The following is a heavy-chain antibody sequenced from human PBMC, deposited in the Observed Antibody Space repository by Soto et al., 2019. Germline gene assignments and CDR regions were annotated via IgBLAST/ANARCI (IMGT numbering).Heavy chain of an antibody. J-gene: IGHJ6*02. D-gene: IGHD2-2*01. CDR1: GYTFTGYY. CDR2: INPQTGGT. V-gene: IGHV1-2*02. Sequence: QVQLVQSGAEVKTPGASVRVSCKASGYTFTGYYIHWVREAPGQGLEWMGWINPQTGGTSYAQKYQGRVTLSRDTSITAAYLELSRLTSDAAAVYFCARERYQVISDGMDVWGQGSTVTVSS. CDR3: ARERYQVISDGMDV.